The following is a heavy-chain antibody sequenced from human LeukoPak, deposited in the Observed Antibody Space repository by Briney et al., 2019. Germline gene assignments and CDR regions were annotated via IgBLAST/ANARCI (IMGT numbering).Heavy chain of an antibody. Sequence: GGSLRLSCAASGFPFSSYSMNWVRQAPGEGLEWVSYISSSRTTSYADSVKGRFTISRDNSKNTLYLQMNSLRAEDTAVYYCAKENLYDILTGYPLYDAFDIWGQGTMVTVSS. D-gene: IGHD3-9*01. CDR2: ISSSRTT. V-gene: IGHV3-48*01. CDR3: AKENLYDILTGYPLYDAFDI. CDR1: GFPFSSYS. J-gene: IGHJ3*02.